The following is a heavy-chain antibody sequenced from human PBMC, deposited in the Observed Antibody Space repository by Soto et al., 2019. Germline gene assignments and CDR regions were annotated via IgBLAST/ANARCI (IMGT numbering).Heavy chain of an antibody. CDR2: ISYDGSNK. V-gene: IGHV3-30-3*01. Sequence: QVQLVESGGGVVQPGRSLRLSCADSGFTFSSYAMHWVRQAPGKGLEWVAVISYDGSNKYYADSVKGRFTISRDNSKNTLYLQMNSLRAEDTAVYYCANPVYSDSAGDAFDIWGQGTMVTVSS. CDR3: ANPVYSDSAGDAFDI. CDR1: GFTFSSYA. D-gene: IGHD3-9*01. J-gene: IGHJ3*02.